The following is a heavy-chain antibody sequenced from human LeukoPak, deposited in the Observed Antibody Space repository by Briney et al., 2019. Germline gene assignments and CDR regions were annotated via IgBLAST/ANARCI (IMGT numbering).Heavy chain of an antibody. V-gene: IGHV4-39*07. CDR2: IYYSGST. D-gene: IGHD6-13*01. CDR3: ARQAAGSDY. CDR1: GGSISSSSYY. Sequence: SETLSLTCTVSGGSISSSSYYWGWIRQPPGKGLEWIGSIYYSGSTYYNPSLKSRVTISVDTSKNQFSLKLSSVTAADTAVYYCARQAAGSDYWGQGTLVTVSS. J-gene: IGHJ4*02.